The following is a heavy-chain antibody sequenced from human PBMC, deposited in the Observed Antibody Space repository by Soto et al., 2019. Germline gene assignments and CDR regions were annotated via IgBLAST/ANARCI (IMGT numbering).Heavy chain of an antibody. D-gene: IGHD1-26*01. CDR2: ISGSGGST. CDR3: AIVSNSVGTSVRGGY. CDR1: GFTFSSYA. Sequence: GGSLRLSCAASGFTFSSYAMSWVRQAPGKGLEWVSAISGSGGSTYHADSVKGRFTISRDNSKNTLYLQMNSLRVEDTAVYYCAIVSNSVGTSVRGGYWGQGTLVTVSS. V-gene: IGHV3-23*01. J-gene: IGHJ4*02.